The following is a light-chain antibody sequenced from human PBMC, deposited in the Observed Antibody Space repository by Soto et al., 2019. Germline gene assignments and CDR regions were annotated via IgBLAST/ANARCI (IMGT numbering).Light chain of an antibody. Sequence: EIVLTQSPGTLSLSPGERATLSCRASQSTSSSYLAWYQQKPGQAPRLLVYGASNRATGIPDRFRGSASGTDFTLIISRLEPEDFAVYYCQHYGDSRTFGRGTKVE. J-gene: IGKJ1*01. CDR3: QHYGDSRT. CDR1: QSTSSSY. V-gene: IGKV3-20*01. CDR2: GAS.